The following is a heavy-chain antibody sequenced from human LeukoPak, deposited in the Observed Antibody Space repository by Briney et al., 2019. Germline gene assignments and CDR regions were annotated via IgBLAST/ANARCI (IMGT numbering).Heavy chain of an antibody. CDR3: AASIDCGDYVFDY. Sequence: SETLSLTCTVSGGSISSYYWSWIRQPPGKGLEWIGYIYYSGSTNYNPSLRSRVTISVDTSKNQFSLKLSSVTAADTAVYYCAASIDCGDYVFDYWGQGTLVTVSS. CDR2: IYYSGST. J-gene: IGHJ4*02. V-gene: IGHV4-59*01. D-gene: IGHD4-17*01. CDR1: GGSISSYY.